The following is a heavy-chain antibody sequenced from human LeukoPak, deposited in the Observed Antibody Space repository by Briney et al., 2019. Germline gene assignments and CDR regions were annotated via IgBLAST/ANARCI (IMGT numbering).Heavy chain of an antibody. CDR3: AKLEPYYYDSSGSYYFDY. Sequence: GGSLRLSCAASGFTFSSYAMSWVRQAPGKGLEWVSAISGSGGSTYYADSVKGRFTISRDNSKNTLYLQMNSLRAEDTAVYYCAKLEPYYYDSSGSYYFDYWGQGTLVTVSS. D-gene: IGHD3-22*01. CDR1: GFTFSSYA. CDR2: ISGSGGST. V-gene: IGHV3-23*01. J-gene: IGHJ4*02.